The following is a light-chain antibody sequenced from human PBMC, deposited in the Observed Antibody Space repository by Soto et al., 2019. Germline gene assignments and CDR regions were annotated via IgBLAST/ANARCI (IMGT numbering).Light chain of an antibody. V-gene: IGKV1-5*03. CDR1: QSISSW. Sequence: DLQLPQSPSTLSASVGERVTITCXASQSISSWLAWYQQKPGKAPKLLINKASSLESGVPSRFSGSGSGTEFTLTISSLQPDDFATYYCQQYKSHRRTSGQGTKVDI. CDR2: KAS. CDR3: QQYKSHRRT. J-gene: IGKJ1*01.